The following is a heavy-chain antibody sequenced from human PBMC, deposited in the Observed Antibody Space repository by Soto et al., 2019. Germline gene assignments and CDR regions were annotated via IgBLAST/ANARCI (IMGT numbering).Heavy chain of an antibody. CDR3: ARDRGVSPPNYYYYGMDV. J-gene: IGHJ6*02. Sequence: EVQLVETGGGLIQPGGSLRLSCAASGFTVSSNYMSWVRQAPGKGLEWVSVIYSGGSTYYADSVKGRFTISRDNSKNTLYLQMNSLRAEDTAVYYCARDRGVSPPNYYYYGMDVWGHGTTVTVSS. CDR2: IYSGGST. D-gene: IGHD3-10*01. V-gene: IGHV3-53*02. CDR1: GFTVSSNY.